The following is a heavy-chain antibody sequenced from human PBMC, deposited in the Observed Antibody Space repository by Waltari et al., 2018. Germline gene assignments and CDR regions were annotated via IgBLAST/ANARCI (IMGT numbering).Heavy chain of an antibody. CDR3: ARARGEHIVVVPAAIGAFDI. J-gene: IGHJ3*02. V-gene: IGHV4-31*03. D-gene: IGHD2-2*01. Sequence: QVQLQESGPGLVSPSQTLSLTCTVSGGAISSGCYYWSWIRQPPGKGREWIGYMYYRGSTYYNPSLKSRVTISVDTSKNQFSLKLSSVTAADTAVYYCARARGEHIVVVPAAIGAFDIWGQGTMVTVSS. CDR2: MYYRGST. CDR1: GGAISSGCYY.